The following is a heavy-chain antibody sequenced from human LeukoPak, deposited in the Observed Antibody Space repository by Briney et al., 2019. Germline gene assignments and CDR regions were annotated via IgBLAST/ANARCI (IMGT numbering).Heavy chain of an antibody. J-gene: IGHJ4*02. Sequence: VASVTVSFKTSGYTFTNYDINWVRQATGQGLEWMGWMNPYSGSTGYAQNFQGRVTMTRNTSINTAYMEMSSLTSEDTAVHYCARALDTTILLGGYWGQGTLVTVSS. CDR1: GYTFTNYD. V-gene: IGHV1-8*01. CDR2: MNPYSGST. D-gene: IGHD3-16*01. CDR3: ARALDTTILLGGY.